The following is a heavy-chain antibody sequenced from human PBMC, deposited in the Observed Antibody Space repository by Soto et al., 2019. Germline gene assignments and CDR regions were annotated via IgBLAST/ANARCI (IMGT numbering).Heavy chain of an antibody. D-gene: IGHD3-10*01. CDR1: GGPIKTGDYY. J-gene: IGHJ4*02. V-gene: IGHV4-30-4*01. CDR2: VFYSGAT. Sequence: SEALSLTCNVSGGPIKTGDYYWNWIRQPPGKGLEWIGYVFYSGATNYSPSLKSRAAISMDTSKNQFSLSLTSVTAADTAVYYCARAGFSYGHLLFWGQGIRVTVSS. CDR3: ARAGFSYGHLLF.